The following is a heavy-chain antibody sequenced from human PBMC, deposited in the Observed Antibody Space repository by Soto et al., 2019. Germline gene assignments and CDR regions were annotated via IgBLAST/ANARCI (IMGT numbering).Heavy chain of an antibody. CDR2: IIPILGIA. J-gene: IGHJ4*02. Sequence: QVQLVQSGAEVKKPGSSVKVSCKASGGTFSSYTISWVRQAPGQGLEWMGRIIPILGIANYAQKFQGRVTITADKSTGTAYMELSSPRSEDTAVYYCARDSYYDSSGYWGQGTLVTVSS. D-gene: IGHD3-22*01. V-gene: IGHV1-69*08. CDR1: GGTFSSYT. CDR3: ARDSYYDSSGY.